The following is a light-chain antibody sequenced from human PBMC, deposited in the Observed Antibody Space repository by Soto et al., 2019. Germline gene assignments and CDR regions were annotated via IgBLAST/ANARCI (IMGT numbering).Light chain of an antibody. Sequence: DIVMTQSPEFLGVSLGERATINCHSNQMVLYDFKNKNSLAWYQQKPGKPLKKIINWGSVRYYGVSDRFIGSGSATDFTLTISSLQVEDVAVYYCHQYYTLPLTFGGGTKVDIK. CDR2: WGS. J-gene: IGKJ4*01. CDR1: QMVLYDFKNKNS. CDR3: HQYYTLPLT. V-gene: IGKV4-1*01.